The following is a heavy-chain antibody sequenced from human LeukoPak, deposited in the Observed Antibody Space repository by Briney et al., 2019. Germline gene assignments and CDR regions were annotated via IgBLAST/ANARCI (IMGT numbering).Heavy chain of an antibody. CDR3: AKHAMIVVKPFDY. CDR1: GFTFSSYA. J-gene: IGHJ4*02. CDR2: ISGSGGAT. V-gene: IGHV3-23*01. D-gene: IGHD3-22*01. Sequence: GGSLRLSCAASGFTFSSYAMSWVRQAPGKGLEWVSTISGSGGATYYADSVKGRFTISTDNSKNTLYLQMNTLRAEDTAAYYCAKHAMIVVKPFDYWGQGTLVTVSS.